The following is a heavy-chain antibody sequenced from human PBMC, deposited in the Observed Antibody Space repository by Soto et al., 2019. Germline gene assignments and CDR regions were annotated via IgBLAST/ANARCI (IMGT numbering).Heavy chain of an antibody. CDR1: GGTFSSYA. D-gene: IGHD6-6*01. CDR3: AVRGIAARPAFDY. V-gene: IGHV1-69*13. CDR2: IIPIFGTA. Sequence: SVKVSCKASGGTFSSYAISWVRQAPGQGLEWMGGIIPIFGTANYAQKFQGRVTITADESTSTAYMELSSLRSEDTAVYYCAVRGIAARPAFDYWGQGTLVTVSS. J-gene: IGHJ4*02.